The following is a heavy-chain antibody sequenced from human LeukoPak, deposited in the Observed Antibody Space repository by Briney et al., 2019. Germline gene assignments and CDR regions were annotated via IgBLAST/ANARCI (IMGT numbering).Heavy chain of an antibody. CDR3: ARPTYSGSYGYDY. J-gene: IGHJ4*02. Sequence: SVKVSCKASGGTFSSYAISWVRQAPGQGLEWMGRIIPILGIANYAQKFQGRVTITADKSTSTAYMELSSLRSEDTAVYYCARPTYSGSYGYDYWGQGTLVTVSS. D-gene: IGHD1-26*01. CDR2: IIPILGIA. V-gene: IGHV1-69*04. CDR1: GGTFSSYA.